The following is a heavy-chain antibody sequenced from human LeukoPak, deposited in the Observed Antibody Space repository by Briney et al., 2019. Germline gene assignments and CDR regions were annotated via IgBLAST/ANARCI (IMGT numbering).Heavy chain of an antibody. CDR1: GGTFSSYA. V-gene: IGHV1-69*04. J-gene: IGHJ6*02. D-gene: IGHD2-2*01. CDR3: ARDPQTIVVVPAAPPYYYYGMDV. CDR2: IIPILGIA. Sequence: GASVKVSCKASGGTFSSYAISWVRQAPGQGLEWMGRIIPILGIANYAQKFQGRVTITADKSTRTAYMELSSLRSEDTAVYYCARDPQTIVVVPAAPPYYYYGMDVWGQGTTVTVSS.